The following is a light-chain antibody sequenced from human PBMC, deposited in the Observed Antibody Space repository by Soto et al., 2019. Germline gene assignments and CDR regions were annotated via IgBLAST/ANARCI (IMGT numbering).Light chain of an antibody. V-gene: IGKV1-5*03. CDR1: QSISSW. J-gene: IGKJ3*01. CDR3: QQYNSYSGFT. CDR2: KAS. Sequence: DIQMTQSPSTLSASVGDRVTITCRARQSISSWLAWYQQKPGKAPKLLIYKASSLESGDPSRFSGSGSGTEFTLTISSLQPDDFATHCCQQYNSYSGFTFGPGTKVDIK.